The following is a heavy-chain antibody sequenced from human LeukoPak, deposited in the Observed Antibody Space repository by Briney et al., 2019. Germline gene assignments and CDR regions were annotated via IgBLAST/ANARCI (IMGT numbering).Heavy chain of an antibody. CDR2: MNPNSGNT. CDR3: ASSFGSGRRDY. Sequence: ASVKVSCKAPGYTFTRYDINWVRQAPGQGLEWMGWMNPNSGNTGYAQKFQGRVTMTRDTSISTAYMELSSLRSEDTAVYYCASSFGSGRRDYWGQGTLVTVSS. D-gene: IGHD3-10*01. V-gene: IGHV1-8*01. J-gene: IGHJ4*02. CDR1: GYTFTRYD.